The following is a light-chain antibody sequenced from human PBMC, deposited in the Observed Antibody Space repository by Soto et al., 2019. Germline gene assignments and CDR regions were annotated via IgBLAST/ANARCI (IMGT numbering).Light chain of an antibody. CDR1: QTVSSY. J-gene: IGKJ1*01. V-gene: IGKV1-39*01. Sequence: DIQMTQSPSSLSASVGDRVNITCRASQTVSSYLNWYQQKAGKAPTLLIYDASTLQSGVPSRFSGSGSGTEFSLTISSLQPEDFATYYCLCYITYPWTFGQGTKVDIK. CDR2: DAS. CDR3: LCYITYPWT.